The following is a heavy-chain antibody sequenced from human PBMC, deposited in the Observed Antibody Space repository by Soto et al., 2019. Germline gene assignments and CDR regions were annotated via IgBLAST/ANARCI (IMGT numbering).Heavy chain of an antibody. CDR3: TRLAYGSGSICP. D-gene: IGHD2-15*01. CDR2: IRSKANSYAT. Sequence: QPGGSLRLSCAASGFTFSGFTIHWVRQASGKGLEWVGRIRSKANSYATAYAASVKGRFTISRDDSKNTAYLQMDSLEAEDTAVYYCTRLAYGSGSICPWGQGTVVNVSS. CDR1: GFTFSGFT. J-gene: IGHJ5*02. V-gene: IGHV3-73*01.